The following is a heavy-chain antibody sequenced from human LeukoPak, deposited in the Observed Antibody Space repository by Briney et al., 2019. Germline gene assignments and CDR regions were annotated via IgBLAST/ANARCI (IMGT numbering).Heavy chain of an antibody. CDR1: GGTFSSYA. CDR3: ATGGDGFFDY. J-gene: IGHJ4*02. V-gene: IGHV1-69*05. D-gene: IGHD2-21*02. Sequence: SVKVSCKASGGTFSSYAISWVRQAPGQGLEWMGGIIPIFGTANYAQKFQGGVTITTDESTSTAYMELSSLRSEDTAVYYCATGGDGFFDYWGQGTLVTVSS. CDR2: IIPIFGTA.